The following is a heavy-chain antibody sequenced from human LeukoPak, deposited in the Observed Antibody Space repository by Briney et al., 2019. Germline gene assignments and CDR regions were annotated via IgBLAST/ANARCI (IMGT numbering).Heavy chain of an antibody. Sequence: SETLSLTCTVSGGSLSSYYWSWIRQPPGKGLEGIGYIYYSGSTSYNPSLTSRVTISLDTSKNQFSLKLSSVTAADTAVYYCARVSISMVRGVIIRYDWFDPWGQGTLVTVSS. CDR2: IYYSGST. CDR1: GGSLSSYY. J-gene: IGHJ5*02. D-gene: IGHD3-10*01. CDR3: ARVSISMVRGVIIRYDWFDP. V-gene: IGHV4-59*01.